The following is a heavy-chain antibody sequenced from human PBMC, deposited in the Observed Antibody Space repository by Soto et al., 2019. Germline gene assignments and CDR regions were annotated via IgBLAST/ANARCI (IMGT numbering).Heavy chain of an antibody. CDR2: MNPNSGNT. V-gene: IGHV1-8*01. CDR1: GYTFTSYA. CDR3: ARGEGIAVAGDYYFYCMDV. D-gene: IGHD6-19*01. J-gene: IGHJ6*02. Sequence: AASLKVSGKASGYTFTSYAINWVRQATGQGLEWMGWMNPNSGNTGYAQKFQGRVTMTRNTSISTAYMELSSLRSEDTAVYYCARGEGIAVAGDYYFYCMDVWGQGTTVTVSS.